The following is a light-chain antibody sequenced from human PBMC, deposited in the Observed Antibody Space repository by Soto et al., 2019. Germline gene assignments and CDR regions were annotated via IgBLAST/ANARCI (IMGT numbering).Light chain of an antibody. CDR3: QQYNRCPIT. CDR1: QSVSSY. V-gene: IGKV3-11*01. J-gene: IGKJ5*01. CDR2: KAS. Sequence: EIVLTPFPATLFWSPGDRATLSCRASQSVSSYLAWYRQKPGQAPRLLIYKASTLKSGIPARFSGSGSGTDFTLTISSLQPEDFALYYCQQYNRCPITFGQGTRLEIK.